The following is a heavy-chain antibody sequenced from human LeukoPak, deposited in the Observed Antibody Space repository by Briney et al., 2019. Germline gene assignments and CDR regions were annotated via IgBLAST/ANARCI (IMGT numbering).Heavy chain of an antibody. CDR1: GGSFSGYY. CDR3: ARGQSSSPQEGYYYMDV. CDR2: INHSGST. V-gene: IGHV4-34*01. J-gene: IGHJ6*03. Sequence: SETLSLTCAVYGGSFSGYYWSWIRQPPGKGLEWIGEINHSGSTNNNTSLKSRVTISVDTSKNQFSLKLSSVTAADTAVYYCARGQSSSPQEGYYYMDVWGKGTTVTVSS. D-gene: IGHD6-6*01.